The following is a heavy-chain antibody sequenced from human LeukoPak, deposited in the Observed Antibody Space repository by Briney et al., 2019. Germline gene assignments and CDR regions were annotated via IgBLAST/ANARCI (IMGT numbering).Heavy chain of an antibody. V-gene: IGHV4-34*01. D-gene: IGHD3-22*01. CDR3: ARGEPHYYYDSSGYYYP. CDR1: GGSFSGYY. CDR2: INHSGST. J-gene: IGHJ5*02. Sequence: SGTLSLTCAVYGGSFSGYYWSWIRQPPGKGLEWIGEINHSGSTNYNPSLKSRVTISVDTSKNQFSLKLSSVTAADTAVYYCARGEPHYYYDSSGYYYPWGQGTLVTVSS.